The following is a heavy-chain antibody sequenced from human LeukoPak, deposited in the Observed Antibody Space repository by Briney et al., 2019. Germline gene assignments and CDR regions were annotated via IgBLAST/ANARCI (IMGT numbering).Heavy chain of an antibody. V-gene: IGHV3-7*04. D-gene: IGHD3-9*01. CDR2: IKQDGSEK. CDR1: GFTFSSYW. J-gene: IGHJ4*02. CDR3: ARVNYDILTGYYMEKFQTYYFDY. Sequence: PGGSLRLSCAASGFTFSSYWMSWVRQAPGKGLEWVANIKQDGSEKYYVDSVKGRFTISRDNAKNSLYLQMNSLRAEDTAVYYCARVNYDILTGYYMEKFQTYYFDYWGQGTLVTVSS.